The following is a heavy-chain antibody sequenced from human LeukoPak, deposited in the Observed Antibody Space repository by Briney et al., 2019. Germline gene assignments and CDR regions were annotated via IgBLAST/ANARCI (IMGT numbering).Heavy chain of an antibody. CDR3: TRDGDHSSSWLLGYGMDV. Sequence: GGSLRLSCTASGFTFGDYAMSWFRQAPGKGLEWVGFIRSKAYGGTTEYAASVKGRFTISRDDSKSIAYLQMNSLKTEDTAVYYCTRDGDHSSSWLLGYGMDVWGQGTTVTVSS. J-gene: IGHJ6*02. CDR1: GFTFGDYA. CDR2: IRSKAYGGTT. D-gene: IGHD6-13*01. V-gene: IGHV3-49*03.